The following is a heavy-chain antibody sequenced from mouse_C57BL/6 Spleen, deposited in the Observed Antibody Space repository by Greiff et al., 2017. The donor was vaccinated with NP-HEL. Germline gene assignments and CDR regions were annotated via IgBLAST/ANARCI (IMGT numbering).Heavy chain of an antibody. Sequence: QVQLQQPGAELVRPGSSVKLSCKASGYTFTSYWLHWVKPRPIQGLEWIGNIDPSDSETHYNQKFKDKATLTVDKSSSTAYMQLSSLTSEDSAVYYCARYYYGSSSYYFDYWGQGTTLTVSS. CDR2: IDPSDSET. CDR1: GYTFTSYW. J-gene: IGHJ2*01. D-gene: IGHD1-1*01. CDR3: ARYYYGSSSYYFDY. V-gene: IGHV1-52*01.